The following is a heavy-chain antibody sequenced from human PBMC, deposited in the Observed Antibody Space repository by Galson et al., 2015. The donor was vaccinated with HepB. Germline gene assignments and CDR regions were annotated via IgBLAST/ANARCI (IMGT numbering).Heavy chain of an antibody. CDR1: GFRFSIYA. CDR3: ASHNTNYYGSYRDAFDI. D-gene: IGHD3-10*01. V-gene: IGHV3-23*01. CDR2: IVGSGEST. Sequence: SLRLSCAASGFRFSIYAMSWVRQAPGRGLEWVSGIVGSGESTYYAGSVKGRFTISRDNSKNTLYLQMNNLGVEDTAVYYCASHNTNYYGSYRDAFDIWGQGTLVTVSS. J-gene: IGHJ3*02.